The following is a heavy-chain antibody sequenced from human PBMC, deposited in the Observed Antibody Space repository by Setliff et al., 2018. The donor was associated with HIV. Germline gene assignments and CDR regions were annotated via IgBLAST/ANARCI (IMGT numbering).Heavy chain of an antibody. V-gene: IGHV4-4*09. J-gene: IGHJ4*02. CDR1: GGSISSYY. CDR2: IYTSGSA. Sequence: SSETLSLTCTVSGGSISSYYWSWIRQPPGKGLEWIGYIYTSGSANYNPPLKSRVTISVDTSKNQFSLKLSSVTAADTAVYYCARHSPSDCWGQGTLVTVSS. CDR3: ARHSPSDC.